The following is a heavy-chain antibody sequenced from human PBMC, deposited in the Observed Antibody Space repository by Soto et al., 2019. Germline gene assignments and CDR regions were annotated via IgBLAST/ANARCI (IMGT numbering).Heavy chain of an antibody. Sequence: QVQLVQSGAEVKKPGASVKVSCEASGYTFTSYTMHWARQAPGQRLEWMGWINAGNGNTKYSQKFQGRVTITRDTSASTAYLERSSIRSEDTAVYYCATLCGGDCYSSDYWGQGTLVTVSS. CDR1: GYTFTSYT. J-gene: IGHJ4*02. V-gene: IGHV1-3*01. CDR3: ATLCGGDCYSSDY. CDR2: INAGNGNT. D-gene: IGHD2-21*02.